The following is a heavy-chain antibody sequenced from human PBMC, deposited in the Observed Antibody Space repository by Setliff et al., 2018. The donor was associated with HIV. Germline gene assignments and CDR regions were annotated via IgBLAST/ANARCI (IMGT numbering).Heavy chain of an antibody. D-gene: IGHD3-10*01. V-gene: IGHV3-49*03. Sequence: GVSLRLSCKASGFTFSDHTMSWFRQAPGKGLECIGFIRSKAYGGTTEYAASVKGRFTISRDDSKSIAYLQMNSLKTEDTAVYYCASSGSGSYINWFGPWGQGTLVTVSS. CDR1: GFTFSDHT. CDR2: IRSKAYGGTT. J-gene: IGHJ5*02. CDR3: ASSGSGSYINWFGP.